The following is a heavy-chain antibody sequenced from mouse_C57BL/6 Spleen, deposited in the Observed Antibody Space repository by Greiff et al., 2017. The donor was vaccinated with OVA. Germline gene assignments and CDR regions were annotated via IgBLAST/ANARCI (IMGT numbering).Heavy chain of an antibody. J-gene: IGHJ1*03. V-gene: IGHV7-3*01. CDR1: GFTFTDYY. CDR2: IRNKANGYTT. Sequence: EVKLMESGGGLVQPGGSLSLSCAASGFTFTDYYMSWVRQPPGTALEWLGFIRNKANGYTTEYSASVKGRFTISRDTSQSILYLQMNALRAEDSATYYCARYSWDGGYFDVWGTGTTVTVSS. D-gene: IGHD4-1*01. CDR3: ARYSWDGGYFDV.